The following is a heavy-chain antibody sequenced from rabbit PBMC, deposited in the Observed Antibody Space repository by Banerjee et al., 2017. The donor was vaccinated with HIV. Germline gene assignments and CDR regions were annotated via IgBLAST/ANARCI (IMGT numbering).Heavy chain of an antibody. CDR2: IYAGSSGNT. Sequence: QSLEESGGDLVKPGASLTLTCTASGFDFSSDEMCWVRQAPGKGLEWIACIYAGSSGNTYYATWAKGRFTISKTSSTTVTLQMTSLTAADTATYFCAREAIVVAGIFDLWGPGTLVTV. CDR1: GFDFSSDE. J-gene: IGHJ4*01. D-gene: IGHD4-1*01. V-gene: IGHV1S40*01. CDR3: AREAIVVAGIFDL.